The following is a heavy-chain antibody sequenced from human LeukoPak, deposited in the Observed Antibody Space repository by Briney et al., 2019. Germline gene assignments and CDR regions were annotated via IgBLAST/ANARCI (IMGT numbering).Heavy chain of an antibody. Sequence: GRSLRLSCAVFGFTFSSHTMHWVRQAPGKGLEWVALISYDGSNNNYADSVKGRFTISRDTSKKTLYLQMNSLRAEDTAVYYCARDLEDSSPFGAFDMWGQGTMVTVSS. CDR1: GFTFSSHT. CDR3: ARDLEDSSPFGAFDM. D-gene: IGHD3-22*01. CDR2: ISYDGSNN. V-gene: IGHV3-30-3*01. J-gene: IGHJ3*02.